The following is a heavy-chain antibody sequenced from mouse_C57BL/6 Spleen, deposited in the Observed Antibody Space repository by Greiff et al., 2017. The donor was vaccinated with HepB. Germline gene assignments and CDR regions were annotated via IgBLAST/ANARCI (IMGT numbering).Heavy chain of an antibody. V-gene: IGHV1-53*01. CDR2: INPSNGGT. Sequence: QVQLQQPGTELVKPGASVKLSCKASGYTFTSYWMHWVKQRPGQGLEWIGNINPSNGGTNYNEKFKSKATLTVDKSSSTSYMKLSSLTSEDSSVYYCARSYGSSHWYFDVWGTGTTVTVSS. J-gene: IGHJ1*03. D-gene: IGHD1-1*01. CDR1: GYTFTSYW. CDR3: ARSYGSSHWYFDV.